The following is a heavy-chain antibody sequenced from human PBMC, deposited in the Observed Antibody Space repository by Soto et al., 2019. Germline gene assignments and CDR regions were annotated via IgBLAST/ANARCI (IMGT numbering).Heavy chain of an antibody. CDR1: GYTFTSYG. CDR3: ARDGVGATTSSYYYYYGMDV. CDR2: ISAYNGNT. D-gene: IGHD1-26*01. J-gene: IGHJ6*02. Sequence: QVQLVQSGAEVKKPGASGKVSCKASGYTFTSYGISWVRQAPGQGLEWMGWISAYNGNTNYAQKLQGRVTMTTDTSTSTAYMELRSLRSDDTAVYYCARDGVGATTSSYYYYYGMDVWGQGTTVTVSS. V-gene: IGHV1-18*04.